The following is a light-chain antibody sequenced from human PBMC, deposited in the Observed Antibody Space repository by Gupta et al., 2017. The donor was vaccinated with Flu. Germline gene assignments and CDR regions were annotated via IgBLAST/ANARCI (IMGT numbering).Light chain of an antibody. CDR1: QDIGND. CDR2: AAS. Sequence: DRVTIPCRASQDIGNDFAWYQQKTGKVPSLRSYAASTLQSGVPSRFSGSRSGTDFTLTISSLHPEDIATYYCQRYDNVPLTFGGGTKVELK. V-gene: IGKV1-27*01. J-gene: IGKJ4*01. CDR3: QRYDNVPLT.